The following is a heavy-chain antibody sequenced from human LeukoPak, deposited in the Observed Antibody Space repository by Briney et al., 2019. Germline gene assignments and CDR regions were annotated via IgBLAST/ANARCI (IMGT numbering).Heavy chain of an antibody. J-gene: IGHJ4*02. Sequence: SQTLSLTCTVSGGSISSGGYYWSWIRQHPGKGLEWIGYIYYSGSTYYNPSLKSRVTISVDTSKNQFSLKLSSVTAADTAVYYCARVRSSYSYGYVLDYWGQGTLVTVSS. V-gene: IGHV4-31*03. CDR1: GGSISSGGYY. CDR2: IYYSGST. D-gene: IGHD5-18*01. CDR3: ARVRSSYSYGYVLDY.